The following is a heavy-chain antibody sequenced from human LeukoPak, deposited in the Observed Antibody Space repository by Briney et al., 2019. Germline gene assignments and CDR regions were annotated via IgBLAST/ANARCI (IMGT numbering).Heavy chain of an antibody. D-gene: IGHD2-2*01. CDR1: GYTFTCYY. J-gene: IGHJ6*02. CDR3: ASRYCSSTSCWDGLDL. V-gene: IGHV1-2*02. Sequence: ASVKVSCKASGYTFTCYYMHWVRQAPGQGLEWMGLINPSSGSTNYAQKFQGRVTMTRDTSISTAYMELSRLRSDDTAVYYCASRYCSSTSCWDGLDLWGQGTTVTVSS. CDR2: INPSSGST.